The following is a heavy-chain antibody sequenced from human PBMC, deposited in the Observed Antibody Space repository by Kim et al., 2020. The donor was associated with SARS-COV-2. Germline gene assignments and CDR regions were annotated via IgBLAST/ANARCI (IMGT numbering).Heavy chain of an antibody. J-gene: IGHJ6*02. CDR2: IYYSGST. Sequence: SETLSLTCTVSGGSISSYYWSWIRQPPGKGLEWIGYIYYSGSTNYNPSLKSRVTISVDTSKNQFSLKLSSVTAADTAVYYCARLFSSSWEGGYYYYGMDVWGQGTPDTVSS. CDR3: ARLFSSSWEGGYYYYGMDV. D-gene: IGHD6-13*01. V-gene: IGHV4-59*13. CDR1: GGSISSYY.